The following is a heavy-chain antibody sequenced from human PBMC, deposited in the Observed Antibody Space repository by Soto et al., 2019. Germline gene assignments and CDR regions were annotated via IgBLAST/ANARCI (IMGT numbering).Heavy chain of an antibody. V-gene: IGHV4-39*07. Sequence: SETLSLTCTVSGGSISASSYYWGWIRQPPGKGLEWIGSMDYSGSTYYNPSLKSRVTISVDTSKNQFSLKLNSVTAADTAVYYCARGYGSGSYYKYWGQGTLVTVSS. CDR2: MDYSGST. D-gene: IGHD3-10*01. J-gene: IGHJ4*02. CDR1: GGSISASSYY. CDR3: ARGYGSGSYYKY.